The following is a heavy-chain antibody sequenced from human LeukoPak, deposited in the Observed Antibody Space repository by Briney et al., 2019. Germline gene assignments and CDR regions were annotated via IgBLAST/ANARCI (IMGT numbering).Heavy chain of an antibody. V-gene: IGHV1-69*04. CDR3: ARDRGIVGATTDY. Sequence: SAKVSCKASGGTFSSYAISWVRQAPGQGLEWMGRIIPILGIANYAQKFQGRVTITADKSTSTAYMELSSLRSEDTAVYYCARDRGIVGATTDYWGQGTLVTVSS. D-gene: IGHD1-26*01. CDR2: IIPILGIA. J-gene: IGHJ4*02. CDR1: GGTFSSYA.